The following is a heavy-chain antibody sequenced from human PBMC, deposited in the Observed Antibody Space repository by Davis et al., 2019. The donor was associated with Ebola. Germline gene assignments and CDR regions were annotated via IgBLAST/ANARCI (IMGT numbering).Heavy chain of an antibody. CDR3: AKDLEYVVPAAILYYYYGMDV. J-gene: IGHJ6*02. D-gene: IGHD2-2*01. CDR1: GFTFSSYG. V-gene: IGHV3-30*18. CDR2: ISSDGSNK. Sequence: GESLKISCAASGFTFSSYGMHWVRQAPGKGLEWVAVISSDGSNKYYADSVKGRFTISRDNSKNTLYLQMNSLRAEDTAVYYCAKDLEYVVPAAILYYYYGMDVWGQGTTVTVSS.